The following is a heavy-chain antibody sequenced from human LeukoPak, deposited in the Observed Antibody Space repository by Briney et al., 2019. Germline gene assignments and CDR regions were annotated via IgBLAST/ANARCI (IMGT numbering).Heavy chain of an antibody. J-gene: IGHJ5*02. D-gene: IGHD3-22*01. CDR3: ARDSSAARYYDSSGGFDP. CDR1: GGSISSYY. CDR2: IYTSGST. V-gene: IGHV4-4*07. Sequence: SETLSLTCTVSGGSISSYYWSWIRQPAGKGLEWIGRIYTSGSTNYNPSLKSRVTMSVDTSKNQFSLKLSSVTAADTAAYYCARDSSAARYYDSSGGFDPWGQGTLVTVSS.